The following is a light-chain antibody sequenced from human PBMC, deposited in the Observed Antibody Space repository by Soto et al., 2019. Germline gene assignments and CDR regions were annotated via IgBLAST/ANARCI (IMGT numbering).Light chain of an antibody. V-gene: IGLV2-14*01. CDR2: DVS. CDR3: SSFTSSSTYV. CDR1: SSDVGRYNY. J-gene: IGLJ1*01. Sequence: QSALTQPASVSGSPGQSITISCTGTSSDVGRYNYVSWYQQHPGKAPKLTIYDVSNRPSGVSSRFSGSKSGNTASLTISGLPAEDAADYYCSSFTSSSTYVFGTGTKVTVL.